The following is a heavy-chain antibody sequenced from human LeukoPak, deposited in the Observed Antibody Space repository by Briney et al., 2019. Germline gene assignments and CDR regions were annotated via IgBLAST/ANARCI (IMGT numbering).Heavy chain of an antibody. Sequence: AGSLRLPCAASGFTFSSYWMSWVRQAPGKGLEWVANIKQDGSEKYYVVSVKGRFTISRDNAKNSLYLQMNSLRAEDRAVYYCARLGYCTNGVCFLGPDYWGQGTLVTVSS. D-gene: IGHD2-8*01. CDR2: IKQDGSEK. V-gene: IGHV3-7*01. CDR1: GFTFSSYW. CDR3: ARLGYCTNGVCFLGPDY. J-gene: IGHJ4*02.